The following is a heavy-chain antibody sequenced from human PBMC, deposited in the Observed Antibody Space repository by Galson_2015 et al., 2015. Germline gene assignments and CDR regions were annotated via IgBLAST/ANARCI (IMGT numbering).Heavy chain of an antibody. Sequence: LSLTCTVSGDSISSYYWSWIRQPPGTGLEWIGHYSGSTNYNPSLKSRVTISVDTSRNQFSLKLSSVTAADTAVYYCARVKWELLGLGYYYYGMDVWGQGTTVTVSS. CDR1: GDSISSYY. CDR2: YSGST. V-gene: IGHV4-59*01. CDR3: ARVKWELLGLGYYYYGMDV. D-gene: IGHD1-26*01. J-gene: IGHJ6*02.